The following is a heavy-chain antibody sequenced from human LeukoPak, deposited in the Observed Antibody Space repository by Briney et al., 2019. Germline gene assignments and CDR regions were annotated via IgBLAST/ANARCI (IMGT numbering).Heavy chain of an antibody. CDR3: VRGLLDDDDPNYWYFDL. J-gene: IGHJ2*01. Sequence: GGSLRLSCTAPGLSLSDNYMSWVRQAPGKGLEWVSVIYIGGGTDYSDSVKGRFTISRYISKNTVYLDMNSLRTDDTAVYYCVRGLLDDDDPNYWYFDLWGRGILVTVSS. CDR1: GLSLSDNY. V-gene: IGHV3-53*04. D-gene: IGHD1-1*01. CDR2: IYIGGGT.